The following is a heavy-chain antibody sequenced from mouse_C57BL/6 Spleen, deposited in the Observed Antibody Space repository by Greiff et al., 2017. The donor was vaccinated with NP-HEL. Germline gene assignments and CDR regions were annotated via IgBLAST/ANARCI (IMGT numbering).Heavy chain of an antibody. CDR2: IYPRDGST. D-gene: IGHD1-1*01. J-gene: IGHJ2*01. CDR1: GYTFTDHT. V-gene: IGHV1-78*01. CDR3: ARDYYGSSYDGDYFDY. Sequence: QVQLQQSDAELVKPGASVKISCKVSGYTFTDHTIHWMKQRPEQGLEWIGYIYPRDGSTKYNEKFKGKATLTADKSSSTAYMQLNSLTSEDSAVYFCARDYYGSSYDGDYFDYWGQGTTLTVSS.